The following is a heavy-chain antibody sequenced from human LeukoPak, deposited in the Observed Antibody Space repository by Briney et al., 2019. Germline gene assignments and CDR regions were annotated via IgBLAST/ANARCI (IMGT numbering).Heavy chain of an antibody. V-gene: IGHV1-18*01. CDR3: ARDYIQWLVPENWFDP. J-gene: IGHJ5*02. CDR2: ISAYNGNT. Sequence: ASVKVSCKASGYTFTSYGISWVRQAPGQGLEWMGWISAYNGNTNYAQKLQGRVTMTTDTSTSTAYMELRSLRSDDTAVYYCARDYIQWLVPENWFDPWGQGTLVTVSS. D-gene: IGHD6-19*01. CDR1: GYTFTSYG.